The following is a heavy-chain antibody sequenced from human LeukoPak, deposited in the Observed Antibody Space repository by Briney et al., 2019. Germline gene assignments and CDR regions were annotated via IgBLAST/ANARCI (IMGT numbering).Heavy chain of an antibody. CDR3: AREGGSYYDFWSGNGY. Sequence: GGSLRLSCAASGFTFSSYSTNWVRQAPGKGLEWVSCISSSSSYIYYADSVKGRFTISRDNAKNSLNLEMNSLRVEDTAVYYCAREGGSYYDFWSGNGYWGRGTLVTVSS. CDR1: GFTFSSYS. D-gene: IGHD3-3*01. J-gene: IGHJ4*02. V-gene: IGHV3-21*01. CDR2: ISSSSSYI.